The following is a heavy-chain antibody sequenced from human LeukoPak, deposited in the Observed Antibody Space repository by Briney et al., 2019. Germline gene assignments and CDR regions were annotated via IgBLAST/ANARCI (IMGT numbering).Heavy chain of an antibody. J-gene: IGHJ4*02. CDR3: ARDRPGPENIVVVPAAMGDY. CDR2: ISAYNGNT. Sequence: ASVKVSCKASGYTFTSYGISWVRQAPGQGLEWMGWISAYNGNTNYAQKLQGRVSMTTDTSTSTAYMELRSLRSDDTAVYYCARDRPGPENIVVVPAAMGDYWGQGTLVTVSS. V-gene: IGHV1-18*01. D-gene: IGHD2-2*01. CDR1: GYTFTSYG.